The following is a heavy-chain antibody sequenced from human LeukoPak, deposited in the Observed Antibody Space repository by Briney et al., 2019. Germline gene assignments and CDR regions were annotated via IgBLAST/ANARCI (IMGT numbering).Heavy chain of an antibody. Sequence: GGSLRLSCAASGFTFSDFAMSWVRQPPGKGLEWVSAIEGTGGGTFNADSVKGRFTISRDNSKNTLYLQMNSLRAEDTAVYYCAKDTRYSGYDYYYWGQGTLVTVSS. CDR1: GFTFSDFA. D-gene: IGHD5-12*01. V-gene: IGHV3-23*01. J-gene: IGHJ4*02. CDR3: AKDTRYSGYDYYY. CDR2: IEGTGGGT.